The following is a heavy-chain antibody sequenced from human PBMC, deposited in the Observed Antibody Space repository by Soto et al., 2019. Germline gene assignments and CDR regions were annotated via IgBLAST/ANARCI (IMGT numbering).Heavy chain of an antibody. J-gene: IGHJ4*02. V-gene: IGHV3-21*01. CDR3: ASAGGTY. D-gene: IGHD2-8*02. CDR2: IDSGSNFI. Sequence: XGSLRLSCAASGFTFHTYSMNWVRQAPGKGLERVSSIDSGSNFIHYADSVKGRFTISRDNANNSLYLQMNSLRAEDSAVYYCASAGGTYWGQGALVTVSS. CDR1: GFTFHTYS.